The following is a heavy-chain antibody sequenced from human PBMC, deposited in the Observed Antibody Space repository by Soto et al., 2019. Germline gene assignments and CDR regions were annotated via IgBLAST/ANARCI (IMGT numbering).Heavy chain of an antibody. J-gene: IGHJ6*02. V-gene: IGHV1-69*06. CDR1: GGTFSSYA. CDR2: IIPIFGTA. Sequence: AVNVSCQSSGGTFSSYAISWVRQAPGQGLEWMGGIIPIFGTANYAQKFQGRVTITADKSTSTAYMELSSLRSEDTAVYYCAGITMVRGVLRDYYYGMDVWGQGTTVTVSS. D-gene: IGHD3-10*01. CDR3: AGITMVRGVLRDYYYGMDV.